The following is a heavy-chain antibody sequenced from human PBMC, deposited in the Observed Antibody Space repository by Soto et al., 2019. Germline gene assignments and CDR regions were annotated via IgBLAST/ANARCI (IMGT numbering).Heavy chain of an antibody. J-gene: IGHJ6*03. CDR2: ISGSGGST. CDR1: GFTFSSYA. D-gene: IGHD2-8*01. CDR3: AKNELDCTNGVCYGRDGYYYYYYMDV. V-gene: IGHV3-23*01. Sequence: GGSLRLSCAASGFTFSSYAMSWVRQAPGKGLEWVSAISGSGGSTYYADSVKGRFTISRDNSKNTLYLQMNSLRAEDTAVYYCAKNELDCTNGVCYGRDGYYYYYYMDVWGKGTTVTVSS.